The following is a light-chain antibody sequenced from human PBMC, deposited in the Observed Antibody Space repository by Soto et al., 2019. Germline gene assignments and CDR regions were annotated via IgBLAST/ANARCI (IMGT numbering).Light chain of an antibody. Sequence: DIQMTQSPSSLSASVGDRVTITCRASQAITNYLGWYQQRPGKAPKRLIYDVSNLQSGVPSRFSGSGSGTEFTLTISSLQPEDFATYYCLQHETYPRSFGQGTKLEIK. CDR3: LQHETYPRS. V-gene: IGKV1-17*01. CDR1: QAITNY. CDR2: DVS. J-gene: IGKJ2*03.